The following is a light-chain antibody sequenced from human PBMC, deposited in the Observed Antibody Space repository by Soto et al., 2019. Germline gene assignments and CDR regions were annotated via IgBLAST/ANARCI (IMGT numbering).Light chain of an antibody. J-gene: IGLJ1*01. V-gene: IGLV2-14*03. CDR1: SSDVGGYNY. CDR2: DVS. Sequence: QSALTQPASVSGSPGQSITISCTGTSSDVGGYNYVSWYQHHPANAPKLLIYDVSNQPSEISNRFSGYKSDNTASLTISGLQPEDDDDYYCNSYTTSNTRQIVFVTGTKLTVL. CDR3: NSYTTSNTRQIV.